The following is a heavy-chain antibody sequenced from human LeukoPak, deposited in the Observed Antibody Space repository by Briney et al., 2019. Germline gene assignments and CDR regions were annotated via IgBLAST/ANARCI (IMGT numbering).Heavy chain of an antibody. CDR1: GDSISSSSYY. D-gene: IGHD6-13*01. Sequence: SETLSLTCTVSGDSISSSSYYWGWIRQPPGKGLEWIGTIFYSGSTYYNPSLKSRVTLSVDTSKNQYSLKLSSVTAADTAVYYCARRSSSWYYFDYWGQGTLVTVSS. V-gene: IGHV4-39*01. J-gene: IGHJ4*02. CDR2: IFYSGST. CDR3: ARRSSSWYYFDY.